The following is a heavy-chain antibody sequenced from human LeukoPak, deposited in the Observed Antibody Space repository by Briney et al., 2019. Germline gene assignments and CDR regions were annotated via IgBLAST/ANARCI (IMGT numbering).Heavy chain of an antibody. J-gene: IGHJ6*02. V-gene: IGHV3-7*01. CDR3: ARYCGGDCYGMDV. D-gene: IGHD2-21*01. CDR2: IKQDGSEK. Sequence: GSLSLSCTASEFTFSSYWMSWVRQAPGKGLEWVANIKQDGSEKDYVDSVKGRFTISRDNAKNSLYLQMNNLRAEDTAVYYCARYCGGDCYGMDVWGQGTTVTVSS. CDR1: EFTFSSYW.